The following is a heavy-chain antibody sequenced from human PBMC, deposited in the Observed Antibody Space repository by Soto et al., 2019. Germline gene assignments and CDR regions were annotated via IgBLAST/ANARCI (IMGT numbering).Heavy chain of an antibody. Sequence: AISWVRQAPGQGLEWMGGIIPIFGTANYAQKFQGRVTITADESTSTAYMELSSLRSEDTAVYYCARVPLRPVGYCSGGSCGGWFDPWGQGTLVTVSS. D-gene: IGHD2-15*01. CDR1: A. CDR2: IIPIFGTA. CDR3: ARVPLRPVGYCSGGSCGGWFDP. J-gene: IGHJ5*02. V-gene: IGHV1-69*01.